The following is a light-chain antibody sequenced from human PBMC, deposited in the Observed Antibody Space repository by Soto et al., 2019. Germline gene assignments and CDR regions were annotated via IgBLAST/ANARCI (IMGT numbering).Light chain of an antibody. V-gene: IGLV1-47*01. J-gene: IGLJ3*02. CDR1: SSNIGGNN. Sequence: QSVLTQPPSASGTPGQRITISCSGGSSNIGGNNVYWYHQLPGAAPTLLMYKSDQRPSGVPDGFSGCKSGTSASLVISGRRSEDEADYYCVAWDDSLSGLVFGGGTKLTVL. CDR2: KSD. CDR3: VAWDDSLSGLV.